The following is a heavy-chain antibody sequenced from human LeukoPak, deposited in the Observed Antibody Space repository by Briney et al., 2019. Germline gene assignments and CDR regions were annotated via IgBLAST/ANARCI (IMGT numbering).Heavy chain of an antibody. J-gene: IGHJ4*02. V-gene: IGHV1/OR15-1*04. Sequence: ASVKVSCKASGYIFTDYYMHWVRQAPGQELGWMGRINPNSGGTNYAQKFQGRVTMTRDTSISTAYMELRSLRSDDTAVYYCARDGGANWNYEPSYWGQGTLVTVSS. D-gene: IGHD1-7*01. CDR1: GYIFTDYY. CDR2: INPNSGGT. CDR3: ARDGGANWNYEPSY.